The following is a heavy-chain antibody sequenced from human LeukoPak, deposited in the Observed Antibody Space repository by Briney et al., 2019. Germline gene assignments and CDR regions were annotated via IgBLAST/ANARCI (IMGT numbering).Heavy chain of an antibody. CDR3: ARDQIYCSSTSCYGENWFDP. V-gene: IGHV1-2*06. CDR2: INPNSGGT. CDR1: GYTFTAYY. J-gene: IGHJ5*02. D-gene: IGHD2-2*01. Sequence: ASVTVSCKASGYTFTAYYMHWVRQAPGQGLEWMGRINPNSGGTNYAQKFQGRVTMTRDTSISTAYMELSRLRSDDTAVYYCARDQIYCSSTSCYGENWFDPWGQGTLVTVSS.